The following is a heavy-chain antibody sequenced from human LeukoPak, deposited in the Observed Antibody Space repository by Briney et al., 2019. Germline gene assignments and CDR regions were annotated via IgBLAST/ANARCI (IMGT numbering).Heavy chain of an antibody. V-gene: IGHV1-46*01. CDR3: ASRTPGYCSSTSCYLDYYYYYMDV. CDR2: INPSGGST. Sequence: ASVKVSCKASGYTFTSYYMHWVRQAPGQGLEWMGIINPSGGSTSYAQKFQGRVTITADKSTSTAYMELSSLRSEDTAVYYCASRTPGYCSSTSCYLDYYYYYMDVWGKGTTVTVSS. J-gene: IGHJ6*03. CDR1: GYTFTSYY. D-gene: IGHD2-2*01.